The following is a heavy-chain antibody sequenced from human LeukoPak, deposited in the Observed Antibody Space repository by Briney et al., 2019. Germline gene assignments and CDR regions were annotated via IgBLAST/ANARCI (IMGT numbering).Heavy chain of an antibody. D-gene: IGHD3-10*01. J-gene: IGHJ4*02. Sequence: SSETLSLTYTVSGGSVSSSSYYWGWIRQPPMKGLEWIGSIYYSGSTEYNLSLKSRVTISVDTSRNQFSLKLSSVTAADTAVYYCARHQSYGSGTYYAPFDNWGQGILVTVSS. V-gene: IGHV4-39*01. CDR2: IYYSGST. CDR1: GGSVSSSSYY. CDR3: ARHQSYGSGTYYAPFDN.